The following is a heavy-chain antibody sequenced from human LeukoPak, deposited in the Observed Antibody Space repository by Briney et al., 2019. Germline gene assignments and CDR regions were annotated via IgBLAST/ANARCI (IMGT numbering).Heavy chain of an antibody. V-gene: IGHV1-2*06. Sequence: ASVKVSCKASGYTFTGYYMHWVRQAPGQGLEWMGRINPNSGGTNYAQKFQGRVTKTRDTSISTAYMELSRLRSDDTAVYYCARGTVSAVTNWFDPWGQGTLVTVSS. D-gene: IGHD4-23*01. CDR1: GYTFTGYY. CDR3: ARGTVSAVTNWFDP. J-gene: IGHJ5*02. CDR2: INPNSGGT.